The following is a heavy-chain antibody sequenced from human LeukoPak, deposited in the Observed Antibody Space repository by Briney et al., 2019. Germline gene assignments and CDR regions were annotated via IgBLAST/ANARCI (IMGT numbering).Heavy chain of an antibody. D-gene: IGHD1-1*01. V-gene: IGHV3-30*18. CDR2: ISYDGSDK. Sequence: GGSLRLSCAASGFTFSNHGMHWVRQAPGKGLEWVAVISYDGSDKYYADSVKGRFTVSRDNSKSTLFLQMNSLRAEDTAMYYCAKDWGNDVYYFDCWGQGTLVTVSS. J-gene: IGHJ4*02. CDR1: GFTFSNHG. CDR3: AKDWGNDVYYFDC.